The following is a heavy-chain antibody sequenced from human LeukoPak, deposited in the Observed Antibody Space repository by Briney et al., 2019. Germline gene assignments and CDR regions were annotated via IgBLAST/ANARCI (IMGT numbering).Heavy chain of an antibody. CDR2: IRSRANSYTT. V-gene: IGHV3-73*01. J-gene: IGHJ3*01. CDR1: GFTFGVYA. CDR3: TRLVVGDAFDV. Sequence: SGGSLRLSCAASGFTFGVYAMHWVRQPPGKGLEWVGRIRSRANSYTTAFAASVKGRFTISRDDSKNTAFLQMNSLKTDDTAVYYCTRLVVGDAFDVWGQGTTVTVSS. D-gene: IGHD2-15*01.